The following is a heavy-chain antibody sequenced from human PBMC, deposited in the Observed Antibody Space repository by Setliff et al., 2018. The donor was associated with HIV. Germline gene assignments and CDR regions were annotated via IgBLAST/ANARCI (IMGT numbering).Heavy chain of an antibody. V-gene: IGHV1-18*01. D-gene: IGHD3-9*01. CDR2: ISAYNGNT. Sequence: ASVKVSCKASGYTFTSYGISWVRQAPGQGLEWMGWISAYNGNTNYAQKLQGRVTMTTDTSTSTAYMELRSLRSDDTAVYYCARDPKRYYDILTGYPSYYGMDVWGQGTTVIVSS. CDR3: ARDPKRYYDILTGYPSYYGMDV. CDR1: GYTFTSYG. J-gene: IGHJ6*02.